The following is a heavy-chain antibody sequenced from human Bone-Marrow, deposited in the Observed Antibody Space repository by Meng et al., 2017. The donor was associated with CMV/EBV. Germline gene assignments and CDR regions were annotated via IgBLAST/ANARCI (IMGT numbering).Heavy chain of an antibody. Sequence: SETLSLTCTVSGVSISSYYWSWIRQPPGKGLECIGYIYYSGSTNYNPSLKSRVTISVDTSKNQFSLKLSSVTAADTAVYYCASQAAATIAGFDYWGQGTLVTVSS. CDR1: GVSISSYY. CDR2: IYYSGST. V-gene: IGHV4-59*01. D-gene: IGHD6-13*01. J-gene: IGHJ4*02. CDR3: ASQAAATIAGFDY.